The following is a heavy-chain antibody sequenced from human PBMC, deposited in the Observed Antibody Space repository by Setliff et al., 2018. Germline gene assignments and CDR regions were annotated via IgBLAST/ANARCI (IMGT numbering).Heavy chain of an antibody. J-gene: IGHJ4*02. CDR1: GFTFSSYW. Sequence: GESLKISCAASGFTFSSYWMHWVRQAPGKGLVWVSRINSDGSSTSYADSVKGRFTISRDNAKNTLYLQMNSLRAEDTAVYYCARGLSHLLDYWGQGTLVTSPQ. V-gene: IGHV3-74*01. CDR3: ARGLSHLLDY. CDR2: INSDGSST. D-gene: IGHD2-2*01.